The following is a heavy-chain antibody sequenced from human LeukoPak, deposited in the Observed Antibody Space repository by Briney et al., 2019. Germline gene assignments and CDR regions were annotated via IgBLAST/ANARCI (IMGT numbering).Heavy chain of an antibody. CDR2: VSTHKGNT. D-gene: IGHD2-21*02. V-gene: IGHV1-18*01. CDR1: GYTFSSYE. Sequence: ASVKVSCKASGYTFSSYEINWVRQAPGQGLEWMGGVSTHKGNTNYAQKFQGRVTMTTATSTSTAYMELRSLRSDDTAVYYCARVRSASAGTASAFDIWGQGTMVTVSS. J-gene: IGHJ3*02. CDR3: ARVRSASAGTASAFDI.